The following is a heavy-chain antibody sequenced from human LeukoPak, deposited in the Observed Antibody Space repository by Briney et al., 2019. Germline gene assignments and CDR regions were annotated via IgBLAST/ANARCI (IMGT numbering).Heavy chain of an antibody. V-gene: IGHV3-48*01. D-gene: IGHD1-14*01. Sequence: PGGSLRLSCAASGFTFSGYAMNWVRQAPGKGLEWVSHIYSSDTTYADSVKGRFTNSRDNSKNTLYLQMNSLRAEDTAVYFCTRDQGENPEYFQHWGQGTLVTVSS. J-gene: IGHJ1*01. CDR3: TRDQGENPEYFQH. CDR1: GFTFSGYA. CDR2: IYSSDTT.